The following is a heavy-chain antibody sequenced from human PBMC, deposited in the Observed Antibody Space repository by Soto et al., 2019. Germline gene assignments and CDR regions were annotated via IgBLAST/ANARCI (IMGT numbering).Heavy chain of an antibody. CDR3: AGGRIVVVGSRAYYGMDV. J-gene: IGHJ6*02. Sequence: QVHLLLQSGAEVKKPGPSVKVSCKASGGTPSNSAISWVRQAPGQGLEWMGGIIPVFVLVKYAQNVQGRDTITADESTNTANMELSSLRPEDKAVYYCAGGRIVVVGSRAYYGMDVWGQGTTVTVAS. D-gene: IGHD2-2*01. CDR1: GGTPSNSA. CDR2: IIPVFVLV. V-gene: IGHV1-69*01.